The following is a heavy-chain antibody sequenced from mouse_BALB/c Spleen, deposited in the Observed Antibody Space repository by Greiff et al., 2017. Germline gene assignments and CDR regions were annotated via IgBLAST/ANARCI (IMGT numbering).Heavy chain of an antibody. D-gene: IGHD1-1*01. CDR3: ARGYYGISAMDY. CDR2: ISSGSSTI. Sequence: EVMLVESGGGLVQPGGSRKLSCAASGFTFSSFGMHWVRQAPEKGLEWVAYISSGSSTIYYADTVKGRFTISRDNPKNTLFLQMTSLRSEDTAMYYCARGYYGISAMDYWGQGTSVTVSS. CDR1: GFTFSSFG. V-gene: IGHV5-17*02. J-gene: IGHJ4*01.